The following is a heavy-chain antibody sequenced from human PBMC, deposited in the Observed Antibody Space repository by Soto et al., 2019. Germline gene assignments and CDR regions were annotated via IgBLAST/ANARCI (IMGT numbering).Heavy chain of an antibody. CDR3: ARELIYGSGSYY. CDR1: GYTFTSYG. D-gene: IGHD3-10*01. Sequence: XSVKVSFNASGYTFTSYGISLVRHTPGQGLEWMGWISAYNGNTNYAQKLQGRVTMTTDTSTSTAHMELRSMRSDDTAVYHCARELIYGSGSYYWGQGTLVTVSS. V-gene: IGHV1-18*01. CDR2: ISAYNGNT. J-gene: IGHJ4*02.